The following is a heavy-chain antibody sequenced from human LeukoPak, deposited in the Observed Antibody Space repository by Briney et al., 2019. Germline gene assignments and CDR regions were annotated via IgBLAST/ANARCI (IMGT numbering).Heavy chain of an antibody. CDR3: ARTYYDILTGYNPYFDY. J-gene: IGHJ4*02. CDR1: GFTFNTYT. Sequence: GGSLRLSCTASGFTFNTYTMNWVRQAPGKGLEWVSSITASSTAIYSADSVKGRFTISRDNAKNFLYLQMNSLRAEDTAVYYCARTYYDILTGYNPYFDYWGQGILVTVSS. V-gene: IGHV3-21*01. D-gene: IGHD3-9*01. CDR2: ITASSTAI.